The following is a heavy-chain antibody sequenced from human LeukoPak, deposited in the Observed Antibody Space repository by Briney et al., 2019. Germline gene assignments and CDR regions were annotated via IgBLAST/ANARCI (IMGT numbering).Heavy chain of an antibody. Sequence: GGSLRLSCAASGFTFSNYSMNWVRQAPGKGLEWVSYISSSSNTIYYAASVKGQFTISRDNGKSSLFLQMNSLRDEDTAVYYCARDSIPYSSSWFWVDYWGQGTLVTVSS. CDR2: ISSSSNTI. V-gene: IGHV3-48*02. CDR3: ARDSIPYSSSWFWVDY. CDR1: GFTFSNYS. D-gene: IGHD6-13*01. J-gene: IGHJ4*02.